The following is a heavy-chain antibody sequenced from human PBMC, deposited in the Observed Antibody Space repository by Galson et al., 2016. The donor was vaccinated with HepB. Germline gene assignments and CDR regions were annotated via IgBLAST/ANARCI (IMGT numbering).Heavy chain of an antibody. CDR2: MSADESKK. CDR3: ARDRGFSDWLPIAAHYYGMDV. D-gene: IGHD3-9*01. CDR1: RINFSGFP. V-gene: IGHV3-30*04. Sequence: SLRLSCAASRINFSGFPMHWVRQAPGKGLEWVAVMSADESKKLYADSVMGRFTVSRDNSKNTLSLQMNSLRAEDTAVYYCARDRGFSDWLPIAAHYYGMDVWGLGTTVTVSS. J-gene: IGHJ6*02.